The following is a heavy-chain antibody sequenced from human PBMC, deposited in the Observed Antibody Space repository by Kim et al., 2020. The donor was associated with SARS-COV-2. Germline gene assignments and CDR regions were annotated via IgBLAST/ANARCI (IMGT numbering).Heavy chain of an antibody. CDR1: GGSFSGYY. D-gene: IGHD1-1*01. Sequence: SETLSLTCAVYGGSFSGYYWSWIRQPPGKGLEWIGEINHSGSTNYNPSLKSRVTISVDTSKNQFSLKLSSVTAADTAVYYCARVRWNDGWVDYWGQGTLV. CDR3: ARVRWNDGWVDY. V-gene: IGHV4-34*01. J-gene: IGHJ4*02. CDR2: INHSGST.